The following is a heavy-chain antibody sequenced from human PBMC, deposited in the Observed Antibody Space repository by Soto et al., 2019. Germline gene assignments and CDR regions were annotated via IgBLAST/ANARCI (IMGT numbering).Heavy chain of an antibody. J-gene: IGHJ5*02. CDR3: AADTYYYDSSGFWFDP. CDR1: GFTFTSSA. CDR2: IVVGSGNT. Sequence: ASVKVSCKASGFTFTSSAVQWVRQARGQRLEWIGWIVVGSGNTNYAQKFQERVTITRDMSTSTAYMELSSLRSEDTAVYYCAADTYYYDSSGFWFDPWGQGTLVTVSS. D-gene: IGHD3-22*01. V-gene: IGHV1-58*01.